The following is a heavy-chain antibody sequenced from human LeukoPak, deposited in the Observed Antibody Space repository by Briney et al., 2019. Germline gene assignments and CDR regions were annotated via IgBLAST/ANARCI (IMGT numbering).Heavy chain of an antibody. D-gene: IGHD3-22*01. V-gene: IGHV3-21*01. J-gene: IGHJ4*02. CDR1: GFTFSSYS. CDR3: AREGSSGYYPS. Sequence: GGSLRLSCAASGFTFSSYSMNWVRQAPGKGLEWVSSISSSSSYIYYADSVKGRFTISRDNVKNSLYLQMNSLRAEDTAVYYCAREGSSGYYPSWGQGILVTVSS. CDR2: ISSSSSYI.